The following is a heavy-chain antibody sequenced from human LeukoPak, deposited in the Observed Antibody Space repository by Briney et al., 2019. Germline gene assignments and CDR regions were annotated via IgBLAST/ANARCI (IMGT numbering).Heavy chain of an antibody. V-gene: IGHV1-2*06. D-gene: IGHD1-26*01. Sequence: ASVKVSCKASGYTFTSYDINWVRQATGQGLEWMGRINPNSGGTNYAQKFQGRVTMTRDTSISTAYMELSRLRSDDTAVYYCARESRGSGTANYWGQGTLVTVSS. J-gene: IGHJ4*02. CDR1: GYTFTSYD. CDR3: ARESRGSGTANY. CDR2: INPNSGGT.